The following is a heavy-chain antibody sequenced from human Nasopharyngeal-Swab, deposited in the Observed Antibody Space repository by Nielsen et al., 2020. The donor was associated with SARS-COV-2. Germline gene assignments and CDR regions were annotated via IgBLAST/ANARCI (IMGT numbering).Heavy chain of an antibody. V-gene: IGHV1-46*01. CDR3: ARGARFAVDYFDY. CDR2: INPCGGST. CDR1: GYTFTRYY. J-gene: IGHJ4*02. D-gene: IGHD6-19*01. Sequence: ASVKVSCKASGYTFTRYYMHWVRQAPGQGLEWMGIINPCGGSTSYAQKFQGRVKMTRDTSTSTLYMELSSLRFEDTAVYYCARGARFAVDYFDYWGQRTLVTVSS.